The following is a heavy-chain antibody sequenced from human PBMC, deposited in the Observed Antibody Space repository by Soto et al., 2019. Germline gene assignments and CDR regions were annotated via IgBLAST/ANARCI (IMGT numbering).Heavy chain of an antibody. V-gene: IGHV5-51*01. Sequence: GESLKISCKGSGYSFTSYWIGWVRQMPGKGLEWMGIIYPGDSDTRYSPSFQGQVTISADKSISTAYLQWSSLKASDTAMCYCARVPRDSSGYYQLNWFDPWGQGTLVTVSS. J-gene: IGHJ5*02. CDR3: ARVPRDSSGYYQLNWFDP. CDR2: IYPGDSDT. D-gene: IGHD3-22*01. CDR1: GYSFTSYW.